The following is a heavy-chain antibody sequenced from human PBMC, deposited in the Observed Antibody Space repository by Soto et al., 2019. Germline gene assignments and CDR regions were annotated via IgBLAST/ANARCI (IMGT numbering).Heavy chain of an antibody. CDR2: IYYSGST. V-gene: IGHV4-39*01. J-gene: IGHJ4*02. Sequence: PSETLSLTCTVSGGSISSSSYYWGWIRQPPGKGLEWIGSIYYSGSTYYNPSLKSRVTISVDTSKNQFSLKLSSVTAADTAVYYCASIPPLFDYWGQGTLVTVSS. CDR3: ASIPPLFDY. CDR1: GGSISSSSYY.